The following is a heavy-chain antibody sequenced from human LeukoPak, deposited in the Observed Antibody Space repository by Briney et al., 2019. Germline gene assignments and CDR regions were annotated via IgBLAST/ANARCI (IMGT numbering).Heavy chain of an antibody. J-gene: IGHJ4*02. V-gene: IGHV3-33*01. CDR3: ARDWGAAAGTHFDL. Sequence: GGSLRLSCAASEFTFSNYDMHWVRQAPGKGLEWVAVIWYDGSNKYYADSVKGRFTISRDNAKNALYLQMNSLRADDTALYHCARDWGAAAGTHFDLWGQGTLVTVSS. D-gene: IGHD6-13*01. CDR1: EFTFSNYD. CDR2: IWYDGSNK.